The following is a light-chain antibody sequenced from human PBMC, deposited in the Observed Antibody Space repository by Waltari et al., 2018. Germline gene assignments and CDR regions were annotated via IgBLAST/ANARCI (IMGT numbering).Light chain of an antibody. Sequence: SSELTQDPAVSVPLGQTVRFTCQGDSLSTSYASWYQLKPVQAPVLVIYGKDKRPSGSPDRISGYSSGTTSSLTITGAQAEDEADYYCSSRNGRANQVVFAGGTKVTVL. CDR3: SSRNGRANQVV. CDR1: SLSTSY. J-gene: IGLJ3*02. V-gene: IGLV3-19*01. CDR2: GKD.